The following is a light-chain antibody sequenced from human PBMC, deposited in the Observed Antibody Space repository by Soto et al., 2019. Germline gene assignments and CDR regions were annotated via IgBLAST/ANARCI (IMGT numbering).Light chain of an antibody. Sequence: QSALTQPASVSGSPGQSITISCTGTSSDVGGYNSVSWYRQDPGKAPKLIIYDVTYRPSGVSNRFSGSKSGNTASLTISGHQSEDEADYHCSSFTSSITYVFGTGSKVTVL. J-gene: IGLJ1*01. CDR2: DVT. V-gene: IGLV2-14*01. CDR3: SSFTSSITYV. CDR1: SSDVGGYNS.